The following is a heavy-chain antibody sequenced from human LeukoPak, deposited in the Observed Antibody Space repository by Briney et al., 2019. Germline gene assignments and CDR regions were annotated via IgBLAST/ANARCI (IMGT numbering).Heavy chain of an antibody. J-gene: IGHJ4*02. V-gene: IGHV4-59*08. D-gene: IGHD6-13*01. CDR2: IYYSGST. CDR1: GGSISSYY. CDR3: ARHYIGYSSSWYYFDY. Sequence: SETLSLTCTVSGGSISSYYWSWIRQPPGKGLEWIGYIYYSGSTNYNPYLKSRVTISVDTSKNQFSLKLSSVTAADTAVYYCARHYIGYSSSWYYFDYWGQGTLVTVSS.